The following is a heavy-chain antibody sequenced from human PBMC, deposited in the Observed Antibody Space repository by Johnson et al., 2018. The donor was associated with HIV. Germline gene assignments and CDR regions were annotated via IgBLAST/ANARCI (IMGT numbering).Heavy chain of an antibody. CDR1: GFTLHDYD. V-gene: IGHV3-7*01. D-gene: IGHD1-26*01. CDR2: IKQDGSEK. J-gene: IGHJ3*02. Sequence: VQLVESGGGVVRPGGSLRLSCVASGFTLHDYDMNWVRQPPGKGLEWVANIKQDGSEKYYVGSVKGRFTISRDNAKNSLYLQMNSLRAEDTAVYYCAKGMWGHDAFDIWGQGTMVTVSS. CDR3: AKGMWGHDAFDI.